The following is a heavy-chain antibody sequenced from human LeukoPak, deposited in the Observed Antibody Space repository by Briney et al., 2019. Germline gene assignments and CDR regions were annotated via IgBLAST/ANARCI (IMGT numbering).Heavy chain of an antibody. CDR2: ISDSGGST. D-gene: IGHD3-22*01. V-gene: IGHV3-23*01. CDR1: GITLRNYG. CDR3: AKRGVVIRVILVGFHKEAYYFDS. J-gene: IGHJ4*02. Sequence: GGSLRRSFADSGITLRNYGMSWVRQAPGKGLEWVEGISDSGGSTNYADSVKGRFTISRDNPKNTLYLQMNSLRAEDTAVYFCAKRGVVIRVILVGFHKEAYYFDSWGQGALVTVSS.